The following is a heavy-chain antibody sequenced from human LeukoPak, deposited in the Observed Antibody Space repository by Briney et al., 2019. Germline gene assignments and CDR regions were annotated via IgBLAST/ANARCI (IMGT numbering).Heavy chain of an antibody. J-gene: IGHJ6*03. CDR3: ARVSIAAVDYMDV. Sequence: ASVKVSCKASGYTFTGYYMHWVRQAPGQGLEWMGWINPKSGGTNYAQKFQGRVTMTRDTSISTAYLVLSRLRSDDTAVYYCARVSIAAVDYMDVWGKGTTVTISS. D-gene: IGHD6-13*01. CDR1: GYTFTGYY. V-gene: IGHV1-2*02. CDR2: INPKSGGT.